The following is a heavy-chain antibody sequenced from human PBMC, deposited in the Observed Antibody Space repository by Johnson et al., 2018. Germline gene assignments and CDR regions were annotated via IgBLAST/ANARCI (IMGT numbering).Heavy chain of an antibody. CDR3: ARAQGGDYLAEYFQH. D-gene: IGHD4-17*01. Sequence: QVQLVESGGGVVQPGRSLRLSCAASGFTFSSYAMHWVRQAPGKGLEWVAVISDDGSNKFYAESVKGRFTISRDNSKYTVDLQMHSLKAEDTAVFYCARAQGGDYLAEYFQHWGQGTLVTVSS. V-gene: IGHV3-30-3*01. CDR2: ISDDGSNK. J-gene: IGHJ1*01. CDR1: GFTFSSYA.